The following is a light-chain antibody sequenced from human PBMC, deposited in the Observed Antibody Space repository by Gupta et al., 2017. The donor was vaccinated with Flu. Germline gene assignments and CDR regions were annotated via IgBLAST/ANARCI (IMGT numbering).Light chain of an antibody. CDR3: QQRNNWPSVT. CDR2: DAS. V-gene: IGKV3-11*01. J-gene: IGKJ5*01. CDR1: QTVTTF. Sequence: EILLTQSPATLSLSPGDRATLSCRASQTVTTFLAWFQHKPGQPPRLLIYDASKRATDVPSRFSGGGSGTDFTLTINSLEPEDFAVYYCQQRNNWPSVTFGQGTRLEIK.